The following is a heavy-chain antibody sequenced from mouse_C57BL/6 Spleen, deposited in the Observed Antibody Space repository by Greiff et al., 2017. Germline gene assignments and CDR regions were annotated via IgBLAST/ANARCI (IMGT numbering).Heavy chain of an antibody. CDR1: GYTFTNYW. CDR3: ARSGSNYFDY. V-gene: IGHV1-63*01. J-gene: IGHJ2*01. D-gene: IGHD3-1*01. CDR2: IYPGGGYT. Sequence: VQLQESGAELVRPGTSVKMSCKASGYTFTNYWIGWAKQRPGHGLEWIGVIYPGGGYTNYNEKFKGKATLTADKSSSTAYMQFSSLTAEDSAIYYCARSGSNYFDYWGQGTTLTVSS.